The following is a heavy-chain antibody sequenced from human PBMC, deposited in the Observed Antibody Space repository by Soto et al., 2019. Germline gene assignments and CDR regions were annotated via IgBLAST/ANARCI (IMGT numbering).Heavy chain of an antibody. CDR1: GGTFSSYA. J-gene: IGHJ4*02. V-gene: IGHV1-69*13. CDR3: ATLTTVTYYFDY. D-gene: IGHD4-17*01. CDR2: IIPIFGTA. Sequence: SVKVSCQASGGTFSSYAISWVRQAPGQGLEWMGGIIPIFGTANYAQKFQGRVTITADESTSTAYMELSSLRSEDTAVYYCATLTTVTYYFDYWGQGTLVTVS.